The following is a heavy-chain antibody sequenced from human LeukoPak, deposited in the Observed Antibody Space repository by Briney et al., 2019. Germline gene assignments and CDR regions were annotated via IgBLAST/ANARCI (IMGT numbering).Heavy chain of an antibody. CDR2: INPNSGGT. CDR3: ANNLGIAVAGTVDDAFDI. Sequence: GASVKVSCKASGYTFTGYYMHWVRQAPGQGLEWMGWINPNSGGTNYAQKFQGRVTMTRDTSISTAYMELSRLRSDDTAVYYCANNLGIAVAGTVDDAFDIWGQGTMVTVSS. D-gene: IGHD6-19*01. CDR1: GYTFTGYY. J-gene: IGHJ3*02. V-gene: IGHV1-2*02.